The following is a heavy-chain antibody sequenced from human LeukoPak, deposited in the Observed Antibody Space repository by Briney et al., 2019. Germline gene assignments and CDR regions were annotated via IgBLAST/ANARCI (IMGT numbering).Heavy chain of an antibody. CDR2: INHGGST. J-gene: IGHJ6*02. CDR3: ARLESTIFGVVIPWPYYYYYGMDV. CDR1: GWSFSSYY. D-gene: IGHD3-3*01. Sequence: PSETLSLTCAVCGWSFSSYYWSWIRQPPGKGLEWIGEINHGGSTNYNPSLKGRVTISVDTSKNQFSLKLSSVTAADTAVYYCARLESTIFGVVIPWPYYYYYGMDVWGQGTTVTVSS. V-gene: IGHV4-34*01.